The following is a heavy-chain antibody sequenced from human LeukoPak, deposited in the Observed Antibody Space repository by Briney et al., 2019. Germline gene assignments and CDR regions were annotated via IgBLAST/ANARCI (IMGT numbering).Heavy chain of an antibody. V-gene: IGHV1-46*01. CDR1: GYTFTSYH. Sequence: ASVKVSCKTSGYTFTSYHMHWVRQAPGQGLEWVAIIKSTGDTTVYAQKFQGRVTVTRDTSTSTVYMDLSSLSSKDTAVYYCVREDAHTYYFDFWGPGTLVAVSS. CDR3: VREDAHTYYFDF. CDR2: IKSTGDTT. D-gene: IGHD2-2*01. J-gene: IGHJ4*02.